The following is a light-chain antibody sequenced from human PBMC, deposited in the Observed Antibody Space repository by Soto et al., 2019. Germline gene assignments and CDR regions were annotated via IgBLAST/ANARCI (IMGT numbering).Light chain of an antibody. J-gene: IGKJ4*01. CDR1: QSVRSN. Sequence: TQCPATLYVTPVDRATLSCRASQSVRSNLAWHQQKPGQAPRLLIYDASSRATGIPDRFSGGGSGTDFTLTISRLEPEDFAVYYCQQFSSYPLTFGGRSIVDVK. CDR3: QQFSSYPLT. V-gene: IGKV3-20*01. CDR2: DAS.